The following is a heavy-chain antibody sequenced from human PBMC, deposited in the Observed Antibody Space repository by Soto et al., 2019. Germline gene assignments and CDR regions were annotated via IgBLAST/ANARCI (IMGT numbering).Heavy chain of an antibody. V-gene: IGHV4-4*02. CDR1: GGSISSSNW. CDR2: IYHSGST. D-gene: IGHD1-26*01. Sequence: SETLSLTCAVSGGSISSSNWWSWVRQPPGKGLEWIGEIYHSGSTNYNPSLKSRVTISVDKSKNQFSLKLSSVTAADTAVYYCARVSIGPYYLLYYWGQGTLVTVSS. J-gene: IGHJ4*02. CDR3: ARVSIGPYYLLYY.